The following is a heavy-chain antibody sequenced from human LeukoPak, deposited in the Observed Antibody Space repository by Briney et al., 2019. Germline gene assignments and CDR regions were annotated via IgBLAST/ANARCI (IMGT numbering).Heavy chain of an antibody. CDR1: GFTFSSYA. D-gene: IGHD5-18*01. J-gene: IGHJ4*02. CDR3: AKGRIQLWSPLGY. Sequence: GGSLRLSCAASGFTFSSYAMSWVRQAPGKGLEWVSAISGSGGSTYYADSVKGGFTISRDNSKNTLYLQMNSLRAEDTAVYYCAKGRIQLWSPLGYWGQGTLVTVSS. V-gene: IGHV3-23*01. CDR2: ISGSGGST.